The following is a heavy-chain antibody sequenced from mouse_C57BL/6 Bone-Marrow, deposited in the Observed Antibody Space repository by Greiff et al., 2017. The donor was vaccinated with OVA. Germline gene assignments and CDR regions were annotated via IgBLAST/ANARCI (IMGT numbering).Heavy chain of an antibody. CDR1: GFTFSNYW. CDR3: TVNWDAWFAY. D-gene: IGHD4-1*01. V-gene: IGHV6-3*01. CDR2: IRLKSDNYAT. Sequence: DVMLVESGGGLVQPGGSMKLSCVASGFTFSNYWMNWVRQSPEKGLEWVAQIRLKSDNYATHYAESVKGRFTISRDDSKSSVYLQMNNLRAEDTGIYYCTVNWDAWFAYWGQGTLVTVSA. J-gene: IGHJ3*01.